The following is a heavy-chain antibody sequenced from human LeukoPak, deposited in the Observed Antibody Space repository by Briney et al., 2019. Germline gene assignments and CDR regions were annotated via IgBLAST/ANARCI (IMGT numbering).Heavy chain of an antibody. Sequence: PGMSLRLSCAASGFTFSNYGMHWVRQAPGKGLEWVAVLSYDGSKKFYADSVRGRFTISRDNSKNTLYLQMDSLRIDDTAVYYCARDLGAAAGTDFQDWGQGTLVAVSS. CDR1: GFTFSNYG. CDR2: LSYDGSKK. D-gene: IGHD6-13*01. J-gene: IGHJ1*01. CDR3: ARDLGAAAGTDFQD. V-gene: IGHV3-30*03.